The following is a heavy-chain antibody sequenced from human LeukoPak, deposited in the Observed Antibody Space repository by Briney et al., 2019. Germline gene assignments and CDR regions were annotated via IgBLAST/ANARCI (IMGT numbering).Heavy chain of an antibody. Sequence: PSETLSLTCAVYGGSFSGYYWSWIRQPPGKGLEWIGEINHSGSTNYNPSLKSRVTISVDTSKNQFSLKLSSVTAADTAVYYCARASFRRRGYLDRWGQGNKV. J-gene: IGHJ6*02. CDR2: INHSGST. CDR1: GGSFSGYY. V-gene: IGHV4-34*01. D-gene: IGHD5-12*01. CDR3: ARASFRRRGYLDR.